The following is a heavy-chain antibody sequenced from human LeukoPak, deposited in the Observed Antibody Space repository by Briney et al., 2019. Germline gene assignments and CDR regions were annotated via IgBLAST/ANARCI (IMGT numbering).Heavy chain of an antibody. V-gene: IGHV4-59*08. J-gene: IGHJ5*02. CDR3: ARRNGIGGYKDWFDP. CDR1: GGSISTFY. CDR2: INYSGSA. D-gene: IGHD6-19*01. Sequence: SETLSLTCTVSGGSISTFYWSWIRQPPGKGLEWIGYINYSGSAGYNPSLKRRVTISVDTSRNQFSLKLRSVTAADTAIYYCARRNGIGGYKDWFDPWGQGTLVTVSS.